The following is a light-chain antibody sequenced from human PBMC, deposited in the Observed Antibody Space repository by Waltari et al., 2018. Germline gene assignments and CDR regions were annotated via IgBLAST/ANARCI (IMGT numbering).Light chain of an antibody. CDR3: LQYNSYSWT. J-gene: IGKJ1*01. CDR1: QTISNW. CDR2: KAS. Sequence: DIQMTQSPSTLSASVRDRVTITSRASQTISNWLAWCQQKPGKAPKLLIYKASGLESGVPSRFSGSGSGTDFTLTISSLQPEDVGTYYCLQYNSYSWTFGHGTKVEI. V-gene: IGKV1-5*03.